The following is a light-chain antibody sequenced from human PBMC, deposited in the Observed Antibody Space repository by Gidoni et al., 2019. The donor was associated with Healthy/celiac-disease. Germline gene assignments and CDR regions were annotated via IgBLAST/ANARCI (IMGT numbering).Light chain of an antibody. V-gene: IGKV3-11*01. CDR2: DAS. J-gene: IGKJ4*01. CDR3: QQRSNWPLT. Sequence: DIVLTQSPATLSLSPGERATLSCRASQSVSSYLAWYQQKPGQAPRLLIYDASNRATGIPARCSGSGSGTDFTLTSSSLEPEDFAVYYCQQRSNWPLTFGGGTKVEIK. CDR1: QSVSSY.